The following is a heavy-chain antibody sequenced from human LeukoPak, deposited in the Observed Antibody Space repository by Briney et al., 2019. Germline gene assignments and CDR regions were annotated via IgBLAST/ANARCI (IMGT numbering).Heavy chain of an antibody. D-gene: IGHD2-21*02. CDR3: AKDLHIVVVTAHDY. Sequence: PGGTLRLSCAASGFTFSGYGMSWVRQAPGKGPEWVSAISGSGGSTYYADSVKGRFTISRDNSKNTLYLQMNSLRAEDTAVYYCAKDLHIVVVTAHDYWGQGTLVTVSS. CDR1: GFTFSGYG. CDR2: ISGSGGST. J-gene: IGHJ4*02. V-gene: IGHV3-23*01.